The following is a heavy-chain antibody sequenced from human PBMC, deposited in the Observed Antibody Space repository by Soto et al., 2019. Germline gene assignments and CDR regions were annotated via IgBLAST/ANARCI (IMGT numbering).Heavy chain of an antibody. CDR2: IYHSGST. D-gene: IGHD3-10*01. J-gene: IGHJ3*02. V-gene: IGHV4-30-2*01. Sequence: PSETLSLTCAVSGVSISSGGYSWSWIRQPPGKGLEWIGYIYHSGSTYYNPSLKSRVTISVDTSKNQFSLKLSSVTAADTAVYYCARVWGGAFDIWGEGTMVTVSS. CDR1: GVSISSGGYS. CDR3: ARVWGGAFDI.